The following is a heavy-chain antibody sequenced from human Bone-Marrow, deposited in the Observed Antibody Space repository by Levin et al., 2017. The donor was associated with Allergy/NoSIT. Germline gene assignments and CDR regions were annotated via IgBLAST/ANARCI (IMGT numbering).Heavy chain of an antibody. D-gene: IGHD5-12*01. V-gene: IGHV1-69*13. CDR3: ARTSDYDSAGDY. CDR2: IIPIFGAP. Sequence: PVASVKVSCKMSGGIFSSSDINWVRQAPGQGLEWMGRIIPIFGAPNYAQRFQDRLTITADESTGTTYLELSSLRSEDTAMFYCARTSDYDSAGDYWGQGTLVIVSS. J-gene: IGHJ4*02. CDR1: GGIFSSSD.